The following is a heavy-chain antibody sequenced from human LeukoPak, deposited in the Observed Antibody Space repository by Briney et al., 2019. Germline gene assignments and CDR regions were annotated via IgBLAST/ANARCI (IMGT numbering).Heavy chain of an antibody. CDR2: IYHSGST. CDR1: GGSISSGGYY. D-gene: IGHD2-2*01. Sequence: SETLSLTCTVSGGSISSGGYYWSWIRQPPGKGLEWIGYIYHSGSTYYNPSLKSRVTISVDTSKNQFSLKLSSVTAADTAVYYCARMIVVVPAAIYYFDYWGQGTLVTVSS. CDR3: ARMIVVVPAAIYYFDY. J-gene: IGHJ4*02. V-gene: IGHV4-30-2*01.